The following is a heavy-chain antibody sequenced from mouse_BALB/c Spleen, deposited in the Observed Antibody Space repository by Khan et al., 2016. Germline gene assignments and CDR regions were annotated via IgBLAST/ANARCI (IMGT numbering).Heavy chain of an antibody. CDR3: AAGLGCFAY. V-gene: IGHV3-2*02. J-gene: IGHJ3*01. CDR2: ISYSVST. CDR1: GDSITSDHA. Sequence: EVQLLESGPCLVKPSQSLSLTCTVTGDSITSDHAWNWIRQFTGNKLERMGYISYSVSTSYNPSLKSRTPIHRDTPKNQIFLRWNSVTTEEQATYYSAAGLGCFAYWGLETLITSST.